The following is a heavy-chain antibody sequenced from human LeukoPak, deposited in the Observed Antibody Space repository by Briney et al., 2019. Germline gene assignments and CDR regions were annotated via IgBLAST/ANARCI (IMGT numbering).Heavy chain of an antibody. Sequence: GGSLRLSCAASGFSLSNYWKHWVRQAPGKGLMWVSQISPDGSQTFYADSVKGRFTISRDNAKNTLFLQMDSLRAEDTALYYCVRSLRSADFWGQGTLVTVSS. CDR3: VRSLRSADF. CDR2: ISPDGSQT. V-gene: IGHV3-74*01. CDR1: GFSLSNYW. J-gene: IGHJ4*02.